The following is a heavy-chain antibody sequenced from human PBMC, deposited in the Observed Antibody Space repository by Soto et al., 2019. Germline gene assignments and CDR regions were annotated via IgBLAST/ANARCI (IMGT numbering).Heavy chain of an antibody. CDR1: GGSISSGGYY. D-gene: IGHD6-19*01. Sequence: QVQLQESGPGLVKPSQTLSLTCTVSGGSISSGGYYWSWIRQHPGKGLEWIGYIYYSGSTYYNPSLKSRVTISVDTSKNQFSLKLSSGTAADTAVYYCAREQTHWYSSGWYGNWFDPWGQGTLVTVSS. CDR2: IYYSGST. V-gene: IGHV4-31*03. CDR3: AREQTHWYSSGWYGNWFDP. J-gene: IGHJ5*02.